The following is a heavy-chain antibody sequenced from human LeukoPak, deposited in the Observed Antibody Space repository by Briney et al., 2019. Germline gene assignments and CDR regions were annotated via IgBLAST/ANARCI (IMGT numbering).Heavy chain of an antibody. V-gene: IGHV4-4*02. CDR2: VFHDGSP. D-gene: IGHD5/OR15-5a*01. Sequence: PSGTLSLTCAVSGGSISSSSWWSWVLQAPGKGLEWIVEVFHDGSPNYDPSFRGRVTILVDKSKNQFSLNLGSLTAADTAMYYCARDPNIVSAVTLRAFDIWGQGTMVSVSS. J-gene: IGHJ3*02. CDR1: GGSISSSSW. CDR3: ARDPNIVSAVTLRAFDI.